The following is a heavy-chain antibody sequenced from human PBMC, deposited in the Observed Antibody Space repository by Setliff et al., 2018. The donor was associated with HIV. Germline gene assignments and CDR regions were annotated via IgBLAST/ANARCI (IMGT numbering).Heavy chain of an antibody. Sequence: SVKVSCKASGGTFSSYAINWVRQAPGQGLEWMGGIIPIFGTTNFAQKFQGRVTITADESTSTAYMELSSLRSEDTAVYYCARGADGDYHYYMDVWGQGTTVTVSS. CDR3: ARGADGDYHYYMDV. CDR1: GGTFSSYA. V-gene: IGHV1-69*13. D-gene: IGHD4-17*01. CDR2: IIPIFGTT. J-gene: IGHJ6*03.